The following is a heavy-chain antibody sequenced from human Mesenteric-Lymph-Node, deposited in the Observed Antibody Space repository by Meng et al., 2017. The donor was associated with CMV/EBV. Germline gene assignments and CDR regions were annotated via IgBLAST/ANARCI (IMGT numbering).Heavy chain of an antibody. J-gene: IGHJ6*02. Sequence: SETLSLTCSVSGVSVRSGSYFWSWIRQPPGKGLELIGYIYCSGDTNYNPSLKSRATMSIDTSKNQFSLSLRSVTAADTAVYYCARVVLYHYGMDVWGHGTTVTVSS. V-gene: IGHV4-61*01. CDR3: ARVVLYHYGMDV. CDR2: IYCSGDT. D-gene: IGHD6-6*01. CDR1: GVSVRSGSYF.